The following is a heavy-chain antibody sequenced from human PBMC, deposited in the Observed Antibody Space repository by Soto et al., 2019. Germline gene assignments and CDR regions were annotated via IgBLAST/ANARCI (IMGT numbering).Heavy chain of an antibody. Sequence: QVQLVQSGAEVKKPGASVKVSCKASGYTFTSYGISWVRQAPGQGLGWMGWISAYNGNTNYAQKLQGRVTMTTDTSTSTAYMELRSLRSDDTAVYYCARDRATYYDFWSGSAWGQGTLVTVSS. CDR1: GYTFTSYG. CDR2: ISAYNGNT. J-gene: IGHJ4*02. V-gene: IGHV1-18*01. D-gene: IGHD3-3*01. CDR3: ARDRATYYDFWSGSA.